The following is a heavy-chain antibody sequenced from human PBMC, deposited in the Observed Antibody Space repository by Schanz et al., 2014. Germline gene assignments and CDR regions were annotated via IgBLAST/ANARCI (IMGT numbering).Heavy chain of an antibody. Sequence: EVQLLESGGGLVQPGGSLRLSCAASGFTFTNYAMTWVRQAPGKGLEWVSVISGSGVTIYYADSVKGRFTISRDNSMNTLHLQMDGLRVEDTAVYYCARDAVALVPEYFMDVWGKGTPVTVSS. J-gene: IGHJ6*03. CDR1: GFTFTNYA. D-gene: IGHD2-15*01. CDR2: ISGSGVTI. CDR3: ARDAVALVPEYFMDV. V-gene: IGHV3-23*01.